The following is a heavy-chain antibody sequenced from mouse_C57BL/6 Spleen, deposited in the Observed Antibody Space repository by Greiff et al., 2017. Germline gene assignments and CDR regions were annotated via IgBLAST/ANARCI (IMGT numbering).Heavy chain of an antibody. CDR1: GYTFTDYE. D-gene: IGHD1-1*01. CDR3: TTYGTGY. V-gene: IGHV1-15*01. Sequence: VKLQQSGAELVRPGASVTLSCKASGYTFTDYEMHWVKQTPVHGLEWIGAIDPETGGTAYNQKFKGKAILTADKSSSTAYMELRSLTSEDSAVYYCTTYGTGYWGQGTTLTVSS. CDR2: IDPETGGT. J-gene: IGHJ2*01.